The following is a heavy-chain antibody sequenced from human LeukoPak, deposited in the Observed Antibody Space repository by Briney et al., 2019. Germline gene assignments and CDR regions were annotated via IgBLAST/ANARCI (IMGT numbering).Heavy chain of an antibody. V-gene: IGHV4-39*01. CDR1: GGSISSSSYY. D-gene: IGHD6-6*01. CDR2: IYYSGST. CDR3: ARLESVRIAARR. Sequence: SETLSLTCTVSGGSISSSSYYWGWIRQPPGKGLEWIGSIYYSGSTYYNPSLKSRVTISVDTSKNQFSLKLSSVTAADTAVYYCARLESVRIAARRWGQGTLVTVSS. J-gene: IGHJ4*02.